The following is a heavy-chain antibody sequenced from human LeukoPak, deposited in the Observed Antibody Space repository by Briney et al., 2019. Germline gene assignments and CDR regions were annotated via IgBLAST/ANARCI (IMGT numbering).Heavy chain of an antibody. CDR1: GFTFSKAW. J-gene: IGHJ3*02. CDR3: ARDSRHRAFDI. CDR2: IKSKTGGGTT. V-gene: IGHV3-15*05. Sequence: GGSLRLSCAASGFTFSKAWMSWVRQAPGKGLEWVGRIKSKTGGGTTDYAAPVKGRFTISRDDSKNTLYLQMNSLRAEDTAVYYCARDSRHRAFDIWGQGTMVTVSS.